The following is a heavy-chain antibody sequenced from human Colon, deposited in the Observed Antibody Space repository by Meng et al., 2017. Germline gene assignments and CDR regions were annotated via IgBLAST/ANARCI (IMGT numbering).Heavy chain of an antibody. J-gene: IGHJ4*02. D-gene: IGHD6-19*01. CDR1: GGSVTITGYY. CDR3: ARDNLLTSGSRFCFDY. Sequence: QVQLQESGPGLGGPSAPLSLTCTVSGGSVTITGYYWSWIRQSPGKGLEWIGYIYYTGTTNYNPSLKSRVTISVDTSKNQFSLKLSSVTPADTAVYFCARDNLLTSGSRFCFDYWGQGALVTVSS. CDR2: IYYTGTT. V-gene: IGHV4-61*08.